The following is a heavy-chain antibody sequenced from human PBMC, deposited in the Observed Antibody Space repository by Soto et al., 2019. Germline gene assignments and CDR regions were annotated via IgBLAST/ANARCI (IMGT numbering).Heavy chain of an antibody. V-gene: IGHV4-59*01. CDR3: ARVSAAANYYYYGMDV. D-gene: IGHD6-13*01. Sequence: SETLSLTCTVSGGSISSYYWSWIRQPPGKGLEWIGYIYYSGSTNYNPSLKSRVTISVDTSKNQFSLKLSSVTAADTAVYYCARVSAAANYYYYGMDVWGQGTTVTVSS. CDR2: IYYSGST. CDR1: GGSISSYY. J-gene: IGHJ6*02.